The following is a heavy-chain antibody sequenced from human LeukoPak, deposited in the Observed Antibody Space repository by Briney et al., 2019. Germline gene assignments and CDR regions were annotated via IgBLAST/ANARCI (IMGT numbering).Heavy chain of an antibody. CDR1: GFTFSSYA. D-gene: IGHD3-16*02. J-gene: IGHJ4*02. CDR3: ASTYYDYVWGSYPDY. V-gene: IGHV3-23*01. Sequence: GGSLRLSCAASGFTFSSYAMRWVRQAPGKGLEWVSAISGSGGSTYYADSVKGRYTISRDNSKNTLYLQMNSLRAEDTAVYYWASTYYDYVWGSYPDYWGQGTLVTVSS. CDR2: ISGSGGST.